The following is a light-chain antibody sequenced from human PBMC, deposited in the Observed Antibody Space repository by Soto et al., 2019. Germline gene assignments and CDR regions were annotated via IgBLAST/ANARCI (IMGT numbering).Light chain of an antibody. CDR1: QSVSSSY. V-gene: IGKV3-20*01. J-gene: IGKJ1*01. Sequence: EIVLTQSPGPLSLSPGERATLSCRASQSVSSSYLAWYQQKPGQAPRLLIYGASSRATGIPDRFSGSGSRTDFTRTISRLVYEVFSVYYCQQYGSSPPGTFGQGTKVDI. CDR2: GAS. CDR3: QQYGSSPPGT.